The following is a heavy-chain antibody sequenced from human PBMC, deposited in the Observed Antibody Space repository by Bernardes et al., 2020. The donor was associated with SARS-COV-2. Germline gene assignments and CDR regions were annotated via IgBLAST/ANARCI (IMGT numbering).Heavy chain of an antibody. J-gene: IGHJ4*02. V-gene: IGHV4-59*01. CDR1: GGSISGYY. D-gene: IGHD1-20*01. CDR2: IYYTGTT. CDR3: ARIITGCGACFDY. Sequence: SEPLSLTCTVSGGSISGYYWSWIRQPPGKGLEWIGYIYYTGTTNYNPSLKSRVAISVDTSKNQFSLKLSSVTAADTAVYYCARIITGCGACFDYWGLGTLVTVSS.